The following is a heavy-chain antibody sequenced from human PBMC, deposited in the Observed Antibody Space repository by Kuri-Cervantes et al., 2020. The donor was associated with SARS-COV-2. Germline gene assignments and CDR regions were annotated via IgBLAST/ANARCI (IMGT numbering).Heavy chain of an antibody. CDR1: GFTFSSFA. V-gene: IGHV3-23*01. CDR2: ISGSGVGT. D-gene: IGHD2/OR15-2a*01. CDR3: AKVGLSFDY. Sequence: GESLKISCAASGFTFSSFAMSWVRQAPGEGLEWVSSISGSGVGTYYADSVKGRFTISRGNSKNTLYLQMNSLRAEDSALYYCAKVGLSFDYWGQGTLVTVSS. J-gene: IGHJ4*02.